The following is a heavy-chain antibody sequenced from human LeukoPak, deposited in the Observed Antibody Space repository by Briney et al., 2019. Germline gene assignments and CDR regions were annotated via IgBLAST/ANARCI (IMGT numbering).Heavy chain of an antibody. Sequence: PGGSLRLSCAASGFTVSDKYMSWVHQAPGKGLEWVSIIYSGGSTYYADSVKGRFTISRDNSKNTLYLQMNSLRVEDTAVYYCAGNRSSGGFDYWGQGTLVTVSS. CDR1: GFTVSDKY. CDR2: IYSGGST. D-gene: IGHD6-6*01. J-gene: IGHJ4*02. V-gene: IGHV3-66*02. CDR3: AGNRSSGGFDY.